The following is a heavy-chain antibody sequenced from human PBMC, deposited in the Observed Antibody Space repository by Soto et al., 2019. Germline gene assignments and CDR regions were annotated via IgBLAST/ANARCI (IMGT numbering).Heavy chain of an antibody. Sequence: ASVKVSCKASGYTFTTHDMHWARQAPGQRLEWMGWINVGNGNTKYSQEFQGRVTITRDTSASTSYMELSSLTSEDTAVYYCARDGYGDYFKYYYYYMDVWGKGTTVTVSS. CDR2: INVGNGNT. CDR3: ARDGYGDYFKYYYYYMDV. D-gene: IGHD4-17*01. J-gene: IGHJ6*03. V-gene: IGHV1-3*01. CDR1: GYTFTTHD.